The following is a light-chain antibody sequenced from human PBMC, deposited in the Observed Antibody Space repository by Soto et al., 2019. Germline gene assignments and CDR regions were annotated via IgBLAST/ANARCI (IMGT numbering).Light chain of an antibody. CDR3: CSYAGNLAV. Sequence: QSALTQPRSVSGSPGQSVTISCTGTSSDVGGYDYVSWYQQHPGKAPKLMIYDVSSRPSGVPDRFSGSKSGNTASLTISGLQDEDEADYYCCSYAGNLAVFGGGTKVTVL. CDR1: SSDVGGYDY. J-gene: IGLJ2*01. V-gene: IGLV2-11*01. CDR2: DVS.